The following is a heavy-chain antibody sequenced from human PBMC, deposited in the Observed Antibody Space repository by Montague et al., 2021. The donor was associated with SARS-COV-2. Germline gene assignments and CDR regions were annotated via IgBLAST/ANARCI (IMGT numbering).Heavy chain of an antibody. V-gene: IGHV2-70*01. Sequence: PALVKPTQTLTLTYTFSGFSLSTSGMCVSWIRQPPGKALEWLALIDWDDDKYYSTSLKTRLTISKDTSKNQVVLTMTNMDPVDTATYYCARGRYGGNRGYYFDYWGQGTLVTVSS. CDR2: IDWDDDK. D-gene: IGHD4-23*01. CDR3: ARGRYGGNRGYYFDY. J-gene: IGHJ4*02. CDR1: GFSLSTSGMC.